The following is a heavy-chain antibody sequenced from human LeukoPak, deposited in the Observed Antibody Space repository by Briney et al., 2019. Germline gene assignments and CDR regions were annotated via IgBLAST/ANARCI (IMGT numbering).Heavy chain of an antibody. CDR1: GFTFSSYS. CDR2: ISSSSSYI. D-gene: IGHD3-10*01. V-gene: IGHV3-21*04. J-gene: IGHJ4*02. CDR3: AKDSPVVTMVRGVNDY. Sequence: GGSLRLSCAASGFTFSSYSMNWVRQAPGKGLEWVSSISSSSSYIYYADSVKGRFTISRDNSKNTLYLQMNSLRAEDTAVYYCAKDSPVVTMVRGVNDYWGQGTLVTVSS.